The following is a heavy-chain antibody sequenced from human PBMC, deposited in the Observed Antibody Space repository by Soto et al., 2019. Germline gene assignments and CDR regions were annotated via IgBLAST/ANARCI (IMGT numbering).Heavy chain of an antibody. D-gene: IGHD3-16*01. V-gene: IGHV4-4*02. CDR2: IYHSGST. J-gene: IGHJ5*02. Sequence: SETLSLTCAVSGGSISSSNWWSWVRQPPGKGLEWIGEIYHSGSTNYNPSLKSRVTMSLHKSQNYFSLELSSVTAADTAVYYCATSNGAYSYDTVSWGQGTLVTVSS. CDR3: ATSNGAYSYDTVS. CDR1: GGSISSSNW.